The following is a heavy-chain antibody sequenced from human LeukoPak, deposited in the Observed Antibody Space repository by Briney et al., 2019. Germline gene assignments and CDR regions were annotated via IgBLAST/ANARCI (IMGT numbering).Heavy chain of an antibody. CDR3: ARGPAYDGNFGY. Sequence: ASVKVSCKASGYTFTGYYMRWVRQAPGQGLEWMGWINPNSGGTNYAQKFQGRVTMTRDTSISTAYMELSRLRSDDTAVYYCARGPAYDGNFGYWGQGTLVTVSS. J-gene: IGHJ4*02. D-gene: IGHD5-12*01. CDR1: GYTFTGYY. CDR2: INPNSGGT. V-gene: IGHV1-2*02.